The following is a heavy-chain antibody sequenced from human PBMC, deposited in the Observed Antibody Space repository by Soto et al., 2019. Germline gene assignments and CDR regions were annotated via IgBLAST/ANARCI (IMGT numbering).Heavy chain of an antibody. J-gene: IGHJ6*02. Sequence: ASVKVSCKASGYTFTSYDINWVRQATGQGLEWMGWMNPNSGNTGYAQKFQGRVTMTRNTSISTAYMELSSLRSEDTAVYYCARCDLSYSYYYYYGMGVWGQGPTVAV. CDR2: MNPNSGNT. CDR3: ARCDLSYSYYYYYGMGV. CDR1: GYTFTSYD. V-gene: IGHV1-8*01. D-gene: IGHD1-26*01.